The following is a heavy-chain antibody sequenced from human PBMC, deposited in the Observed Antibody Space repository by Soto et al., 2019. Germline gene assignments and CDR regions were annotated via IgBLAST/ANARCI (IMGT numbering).Heavy chain of an antibody. J-gene: IGHJ1*01. V-gene: IGHV3-23*01. CDR1: RVAFSNSS. CDR2: ITSTFSGT. CDR3: AKGSNGSHHVGMGYHX. D-gene: IGHD1-26*01. Sequence: GFEGLCFTASRVAFSNSSMNCVHQAPGTGLYWVSCITSTFSGTYYTDSLKGRFTISRDNSKKTLYLQMNSLRAEDTAVYYCAKGSNGSHHVGMGYHXRGQ.